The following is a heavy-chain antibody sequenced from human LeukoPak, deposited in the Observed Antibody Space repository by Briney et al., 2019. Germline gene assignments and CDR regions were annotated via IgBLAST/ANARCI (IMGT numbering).Heavy chain of an antibody. J-gene: IGHJ4*02. D-gene: IGHD3-22*01. CDR3: AKDWYYYDSGDY. CDR1: GFTFSSYG. V-gene: IGHV3-30*18. CDR2: ISYDGSNK. Sequence: GGSLRLSCAASGFTFSSYGMHWVRQAPGKGLEWVAVISYDGSNKCYADSVKGRFTISRDNSKNTLYLQMNSLRAEDTAVYYCAKDWYYYDSGDYWGQGTLVTVSS.